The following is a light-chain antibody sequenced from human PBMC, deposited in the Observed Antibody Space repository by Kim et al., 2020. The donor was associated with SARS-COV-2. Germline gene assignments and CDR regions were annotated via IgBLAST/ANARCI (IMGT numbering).Light chain of an antibody. CDR1: QSISNY. V-gene: IGKV1-39*01. CDR3: LQSYSTPWT. Sequence: ASVGDRVTITCRASQSISNYLNWYQQKPGRAPKRLIYGASSLQSGVPSRFSGSGSGTDFTLTISSLQPEDFATYYCLQSYSTPWTFGQGTRVDIK. J-gene: IGKJ1*01. CDR2: GAS.